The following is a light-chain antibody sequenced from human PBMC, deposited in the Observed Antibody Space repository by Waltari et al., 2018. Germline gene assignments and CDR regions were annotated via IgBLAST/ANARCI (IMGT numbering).Light chain of an antibody. CDR2: DAS. V-gene: IGKV3-20*01. CDR1: QSISRY. J-gene: IGKJ1*01. CDR3: QKYGSLPAT. Sequence: EIMLTQSPGTLSLSPGERATLSCRASQSISRYLAWYQHKPGQAPSLLIYDASSRATSIPDRFSGSGSGTDFSLTISRLEPEDFAVYYCQKYGSLPATFGQGTKVEIK.